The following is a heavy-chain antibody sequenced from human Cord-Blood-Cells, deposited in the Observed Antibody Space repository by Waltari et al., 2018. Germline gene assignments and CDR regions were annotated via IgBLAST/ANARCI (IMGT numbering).Heavy chain of an antibody. J-gene: IGHJ3*02. CDR1: GFTFSDYY. Sequence: QVQLVESGGGLVKPGGSLRLSCAASGFTFSDYYMSWIRQAPGKGLEWVSYISSSGSTIYYADSVKGRFTISMDNAKNALYLQMSSLRAEDTAVYYCARRGHSSSHHDAFDIWGQGTMVTVSS. V-gene: IGHV3-11*04. CDR3: ARRGHSSSHHDAFDI. CDR2: ISSSGSTI. D-gene: IGHD6-6*01.